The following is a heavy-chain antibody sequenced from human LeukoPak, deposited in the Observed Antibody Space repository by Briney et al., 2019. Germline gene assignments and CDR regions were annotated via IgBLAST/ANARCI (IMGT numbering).Heavy chain of an antibody. CDR1: GGSISSSSYY. J-gene: IGHJ4*02. V-gene: IGHV4-39*07. CDR3: ARTYYRSGYYFDY. CDR2: IYYSGST. D-gene: IGHD3-10*01. Sequence: SETLSLTCTVSGGSISSSSYYWGWIRQPPGKGLEWIGSIYYSGSTYYNPSLKSRVTISVDTSKNQFSLKLSSVTAADTAVYYCARTYYRSGYYFDYWGQGTLVTVSS.